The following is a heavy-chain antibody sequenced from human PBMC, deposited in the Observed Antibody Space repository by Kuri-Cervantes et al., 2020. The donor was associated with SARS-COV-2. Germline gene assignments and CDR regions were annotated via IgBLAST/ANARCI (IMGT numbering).Heavy chain of an antibody. V-gene: IGHV4-34*01. Sequence: SQTLSLTCAVYGGSFSGYYWSWIRQPPGKGLEWFGEINHSGSTNYNPSLKSRVTISVDTSKNQFSLKLSSVTAADTAVYYCARGRINLGYCSGGSCMYFDYWGQGTLVTVSS. J-gene: IGHJ4*01. CDR1: GGSFSGYY. D-gene: IGHD2-15*01. CDR3: ARGRINLGYCSGGSCMYFDY. CDR2: INHSGST.